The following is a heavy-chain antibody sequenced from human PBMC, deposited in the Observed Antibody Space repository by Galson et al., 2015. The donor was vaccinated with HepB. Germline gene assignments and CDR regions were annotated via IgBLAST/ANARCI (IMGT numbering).Heavy chain of an antibody. CDR2: ISYDGTDK. CDR1: GFTFSRHA. Sequence: SLRLSCAASGFTFSRHAMHWVRQAPGRGLEWVAVISYDGTDKYHADSVKGRFTISRDNSKSTLYLQMNSLRAEDTAVYYCARDSGRLMGAFDIWGQGTMVTVSS. D-gene: IGHD2-15*01. J-gene: IGHJ3*02. V-gene: IGHV3-30*04. CDR3: ARDSGRLMGAFDI.